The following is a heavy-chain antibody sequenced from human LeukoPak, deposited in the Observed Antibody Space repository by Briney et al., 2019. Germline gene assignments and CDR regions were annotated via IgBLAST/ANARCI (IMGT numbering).Heavy chain of an antibody. CDR2: ISGTGNT. V-gene: IGHV4-4*07. J-gene: IGHJ4*02. D-gene: IGHD2-2*01. CDR3: ARGGSSSWYPIMK. Sequence: SETLSLTCIVSGGSMTNYYWHWIRQSAGEGLEWLGHISGTGNTDFNPSLNSRLTISIDKSQNQFSLKLESVTAADTTVYYCARGGSSSWYPIMKWGQGILVSVSS. CDR1: GGSMTNYY.